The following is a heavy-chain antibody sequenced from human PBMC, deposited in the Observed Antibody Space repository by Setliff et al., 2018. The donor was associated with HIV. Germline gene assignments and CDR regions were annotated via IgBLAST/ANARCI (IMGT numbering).Heavy chain of an antibody. Sequence: GASVKVSCKASGGTFSGYVISWVRQAPGQGLEWMGGFIPVLHITNYAQKFQGRVTITADESTSTGYMELSSLRSDDTAVYYCARREPGSGTYSRGFDIWGQGTMVTVSS. D-gene: IGHD3-10*01. CDR1: GGTFSGYV. J-gene: IGHJ3*02. V-gene: IGHV1-69*10. CDR2: FIPVLHIT. CDR3: ARREPGSGTYSRGFDI.